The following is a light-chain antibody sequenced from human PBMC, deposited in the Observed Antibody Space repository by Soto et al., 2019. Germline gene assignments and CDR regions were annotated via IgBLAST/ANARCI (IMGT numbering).Light chain of an antibody. V-gene: IGKV1-16*01. CDR3: QHSDNYPPI. J-gene: IGKJ2*01. CDR2: AAS. CDR1: QGITNY. Sequence: DIQLTQSPSSLSASVGDRVTITGRASQGITNYLAWFQQRPGKAPKPLIYAASSLKSGVPSRFSRSVSGTDFTLTISSLQPEDCATYHCQHSDNYPPIFGQGTKLDIK.